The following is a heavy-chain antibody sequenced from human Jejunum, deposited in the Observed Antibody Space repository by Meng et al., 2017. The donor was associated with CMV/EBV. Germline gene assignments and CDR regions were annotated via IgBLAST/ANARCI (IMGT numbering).Heavy chain of an antibody. D-gene: IGHD2-2*01. CDR2: ISAYNGNT. J-gene: IGHJ4*02. CDR1: GFIFTSYA. CDR3: ARFYCSSTSCPHVLFDY. V-gene: IGHV1-18*01. Sequence: QVQLVQSGAEVKKPGASVKVSCEASGFIFTSYAISWVRQAPGQGLQYMGWISAYNGNTNYAQELQGRVTMTTDTSTSTAYMELRSLRFDDTAVYYCARFYCSSTSCPHVLFDYWGQGTMVTVS.